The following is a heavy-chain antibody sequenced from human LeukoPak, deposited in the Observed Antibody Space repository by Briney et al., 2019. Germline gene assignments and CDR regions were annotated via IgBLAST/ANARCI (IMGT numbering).Heavy chain of an antibody. J-gene: IGHJ4*02. Sequence: ASVKVSCKASGYTFTSYDINWVRQAPGQGLEWMGWINPNSGGTNYAQKFQGRVTMTRDTSISTAYMELSRLRSDDTAVYYCARADYYDSSGYYLFDYWGQGTLVTVSS. CDR1: GYTFTSYD. V-gene: IGHV1-2*02. D-gene: IGHD3-22*01. CDR2: INPNSGGT. CDR3: ARADYYDSSGYYLFDY.